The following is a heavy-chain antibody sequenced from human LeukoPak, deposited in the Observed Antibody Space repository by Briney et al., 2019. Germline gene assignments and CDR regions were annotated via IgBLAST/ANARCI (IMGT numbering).Heavy chain of an antibody. Sequence: PSQTLSLTCAVSGGSISSGGYSWSWIRQPPGKGLEWIGYIYHSGSTYYNPSLKGRVTISVDRSKNQFSLKLSSVTAADTAVYYCARGGDYGDYVPFDYWGQGTLVTVSS. CDR2: IYHSGST. J-gene: IGHJ4*02. D-gene: IGHD4-17*01. CDR1: GGSISSGGYS. V-gene: IGHV4-30-2*01. CDR3: ARGGDYGDYVPFDY.